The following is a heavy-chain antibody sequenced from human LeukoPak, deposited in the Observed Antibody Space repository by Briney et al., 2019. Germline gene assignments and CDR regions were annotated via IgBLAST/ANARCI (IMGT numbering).Heavy chain of an antibody. CDR1: GGSVSSGGYH. CDR2: ISDRGRT. V-gene: IGHV4-31*03. J-gene: IGHJ4*02. D-gene: IGHD3-16*02. Sequence: SETLSLTCTVSGGSVSSGGYHWSWIRQHPQKGLEWIGYISDRGRTYYNPSLMSRLTISVDTSKNQFSLRLTSVTAADTAVYYCARASRLGELSLGYWGQGTLVTVSS. CDR3: ARASRLGELSLGY.